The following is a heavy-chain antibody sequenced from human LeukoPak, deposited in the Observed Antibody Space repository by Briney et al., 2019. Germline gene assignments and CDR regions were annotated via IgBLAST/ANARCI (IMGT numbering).Heavy chain of an antibody. D-gene: IGHD3-10*01. Sequence: PGGSLRLSCAASGFTFSSYAMSWVRQAPGKGLEWVSHISGGGGTTYYADSVMGRFTISRDNSKNTLYLQLHSLRVDDTAVYYCAKAEGSGNQPFASWGQGTLVTVSS. CDR2: ISGGGGTT. CDR3: AKAEGSGNQPFAS. J-gene: IGHJ4*02. CDR1: GFTFSSYA. V-gene: IGHV3-23*01.